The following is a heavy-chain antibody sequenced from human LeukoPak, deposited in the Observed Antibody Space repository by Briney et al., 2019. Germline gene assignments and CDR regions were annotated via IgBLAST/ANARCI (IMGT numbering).Heavy chain of an antibody. V-gene: IGHV6-1*01. CDR1: GDSVSSNSAA. CDR3: ARQGGPPTNWFDP. D-gene: IGHD2-15*01. CDR2: TYYRSKWYN. J-gene: IGHJ5*02. Sequence: SQTRSLTCAISGDSVSSNSAAWHWIRQSPSRGLEWLGRTYYRSKWYNDYAVSVKSRITINPDTSKNQFSLQLNSVTPEDTAVYYGARQGGPPTNWFDPGGQGTLVTVSS.